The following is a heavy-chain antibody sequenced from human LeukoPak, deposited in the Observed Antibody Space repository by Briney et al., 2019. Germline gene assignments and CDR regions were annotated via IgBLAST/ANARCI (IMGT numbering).Heavy chain of an antibody. D-gene: IGHD5-18*01. V-gene: IGHV4-59*01. J-gene: IGHJ6*02. CDR1: GGSISSYY. CDR2: IYYSGST. Sequence: PSETLSLTCTVSGGSISSYYWSWIRQPPGKGLEWIGYIYYSGSTNYNPSLKSRVSISVDTSKNQFSLKLSSVTAADTAVYYCARSVDTAIVVDYYGMDVWGQGTTVTVSS. CDR3: ARSVDTAIVVDYYGMDV.